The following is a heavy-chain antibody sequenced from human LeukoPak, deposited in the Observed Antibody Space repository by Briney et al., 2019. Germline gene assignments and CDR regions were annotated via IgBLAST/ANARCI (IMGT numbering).Heavy chain of an antibody. D-gene: IGHD4-23*01. CDR2: INHSGST. Sequence: PSETLSLTCAVYGGSFSGYYWSWIRQPPGKGLEWIGEINHSGSTNYNPSLKSRVTISVDTSKNQFSLKLSSVTAADTAVYYCAISTVVTHPTPINWFDPWGQGTLVTVSS. CDR1: GGSFSGYY. V-gene: IGHV4-34*01. J-gene: IGHJ5*02. CDR3: AISTVVTHPTPINWFDP.